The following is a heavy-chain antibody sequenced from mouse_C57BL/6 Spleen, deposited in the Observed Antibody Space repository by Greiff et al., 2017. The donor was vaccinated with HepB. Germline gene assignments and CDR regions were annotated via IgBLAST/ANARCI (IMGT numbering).Heavy chain of an antibody. V-gene: IGHV1-66*01. CDR1: GYSFTSYY. CDR3: ARGNWDDYAMDY. CDR2: IYPGSGNT. J-gene: IGHJ4*01. D-gene: IGHD4-1*01. Sequence: QVQLQQSGPELVKPGASVKISCKASGYSFTSYYIHWVKQRPGQGLEWIGWIYPGSGNTKYNEKFKGKATLTADTSSSTAYMQLSSLTSEDSAVYYFARGNWDDYAMDYWGQGTSVTVSS.